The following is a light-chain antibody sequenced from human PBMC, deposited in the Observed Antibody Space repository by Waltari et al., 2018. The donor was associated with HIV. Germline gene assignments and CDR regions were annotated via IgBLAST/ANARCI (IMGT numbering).Light chain of an antibody. CDR3: QQYKNWPPNT. J-gene: IGKJ2*01. Sequence: MPPSPAPLFVPPGKAAPSSCAAHHAISTKLAWYQQKPGQPPRLLIYGASTRAPGIPDRFCGSGSGTEFTLTISNLEAEDSAVYYCQQYKNWPPNTFGQGTKLEIK. V-gene: IGKV3D-15*01. CDR2: GAS. CDR1: HAISTK.